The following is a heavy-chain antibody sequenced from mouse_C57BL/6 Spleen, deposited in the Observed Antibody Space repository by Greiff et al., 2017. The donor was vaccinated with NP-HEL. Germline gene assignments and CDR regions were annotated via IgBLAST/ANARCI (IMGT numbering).Heavy chain of an antibody. CDR2: IWGGGST. Sequence: VKVVESGPGLVAPSQSLSITCTVSGFSLTSYGVDWVRQPPGKGLEWLGVIWGGGSTNYNSALMSRLSISKDNSKSQVFLKMNSLQTDDTAMYYCAKHDYYGSIIAYWGQGTLVTVSA. J-gene: IGHJ3*01. D-gene: IGHD1-1*01. V-gene: IGHV2-9*01. CDR3: AKHDYYGSIIAY. CDR1: GFSLTSYG.